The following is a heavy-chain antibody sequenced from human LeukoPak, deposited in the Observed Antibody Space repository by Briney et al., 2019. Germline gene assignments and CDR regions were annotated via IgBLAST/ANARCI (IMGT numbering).Heavy chain of an antibody. Sequence: ASVKVSCKASGGTFSSYAISWVRQAPGQGLEWLGGIIPIFGTANYAQKFQGRVTITTDESTSTAYMELSSLRSEYTAVYYCARDYGDYVGYAFDIWGQGTMVTVSS. CDR2: IIPIFGTA. CDR1: GGTFSSYA. J-gene: IGHJ3*02. V-gene: IGHV1-69*05. CDR3: ARDYGDYVGYAFDI. D-gene: IGHD4-17*01.